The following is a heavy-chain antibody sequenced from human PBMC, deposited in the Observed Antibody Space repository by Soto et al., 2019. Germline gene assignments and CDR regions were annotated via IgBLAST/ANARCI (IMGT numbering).Heavy chain of an antibody. Sequence: QGQLEQSGAEVKKPGASVKVSCKACGYIFTAYSMHWVRRAPGQGLQWMGVVNPSGGSTNYAQKFQGRITLTRDTSRNTFYMDLSSLTSEDTAVYYCVREENCSDGICYSEYFQRWRQGTLVTVSS. D-gene: IGHD2-15*01. CDR1: GYIFTAYS. V-gene: IGHV1-46*01. CDR3: VREENCSDGICYSEYFQR. CDR2: VNPSGGST. J-gene: IGHJ1*01.